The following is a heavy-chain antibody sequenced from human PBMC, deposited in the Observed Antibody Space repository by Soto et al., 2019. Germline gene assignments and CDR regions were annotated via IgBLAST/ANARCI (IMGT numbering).Heavy chain of an antibody. CDR3: ARWGLSSSWYYFDY. Sequence: QVQLQESGPGLVKPSQTLSLTCTVSGGSISSGGYYWSWIRQHPGKGLEWIGYIYYSGSTYYNPSLKRRVTISVDTSKNQFSLKLSSVTAADTAVYYCARWGLSSSWYYFDYWGQGTLVTVSS. CDR2: IYYSGST. V-gene: IGHV4-31*03. D-gene: IGHD6-13*01. J-gene: IGHJ4*02. CDR1: GGSISSGGYY.